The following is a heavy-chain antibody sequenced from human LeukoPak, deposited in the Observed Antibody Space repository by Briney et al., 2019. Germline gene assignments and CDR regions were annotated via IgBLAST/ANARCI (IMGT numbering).Heavy chain of an antibody. CDR2: ISGSGGSP. Sequence: PGGSLRLSCAASGFTFSSYAMSWVRQAPGRGLEWVSTISGSGGSPYYADSVKGRFTISRDNSRTTLYLQMNSLRAEDTAVYYCAKDRAAPATPYNWFDPWGQGTLVTVSS. CDR1: GFTFSSYA. D-gene: IGHD6-13*01. CDR3: AKDRAAPATPYNWFDP. V-gene: IGHV3-23*01. J-gene: IGHJ5*02.